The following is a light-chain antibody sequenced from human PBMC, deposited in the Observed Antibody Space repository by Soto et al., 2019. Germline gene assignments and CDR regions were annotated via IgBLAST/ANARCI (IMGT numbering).Light chain of an antibody. CDR3: SSYTSSSTLGV. J-gene: IGLJ1*01. V-gene: IGLV2-14*01. Sequence: QSALTHPASVSGSPGQSITISCTGTSSDVGSYNYVSWYQQHPGKAPKLMIYEVSNRPSGVSNRFSGSKSGNTASLTISGLQAEDEADYYCSSYTSSSTLGVFGTGTKVTVL. CDR2: EVS. CDR1: SSDVGSYNY.